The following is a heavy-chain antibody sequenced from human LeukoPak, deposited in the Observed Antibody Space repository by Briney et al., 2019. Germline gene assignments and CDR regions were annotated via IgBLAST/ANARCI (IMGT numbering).Heavy chain of an antibody. V-gene: IGHV4-34*01. CDR1: GGSFSGYY. Sequence: SETLSLTCAVYGGSFSGYYWSWIRQPPGKGLEWIGEINHSGSTNYNPSLKSRVTISVDTSKNQFSLKLSSVTAADTAVYYCARASFGREYSGYVPAGYYGMDVWGQGTTVTVSS. D-gene: IGHD5-12*01. CDR2: INHSGST. CDR3: ARASFGREYSGYVPAGYYGMDV. J-gene: IGHJ6*02.